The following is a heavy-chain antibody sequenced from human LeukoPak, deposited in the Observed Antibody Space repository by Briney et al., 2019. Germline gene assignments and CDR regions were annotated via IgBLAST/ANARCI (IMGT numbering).Heavy chain of an antibody. CDR3: ARVMSGSLTFDF. Sequence: GGSLRLSCAAAGFTFSTYIMIWVRQAPGKGLEWVSSITSSSSYIYYANSVKGRFTISRDNAKNSLYLQMNSLRAEDTAVYYCARVMSGSLTFDFWGQGTLVTVSS. J-gene: IGHJ4*02. CDR2: ITSSSSYI. V-gene: IGHV3-21*01. D-gene: IGHD3-10*01. CDR1: GFTFSTYI.